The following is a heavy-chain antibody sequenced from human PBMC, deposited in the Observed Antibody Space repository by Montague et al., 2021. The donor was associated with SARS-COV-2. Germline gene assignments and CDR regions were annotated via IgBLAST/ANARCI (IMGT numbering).Heavy chain of an antibody. V-gene: IGHV4-39*02. Sequence: SETLSLTCTVSGGSISSWSYYWGWIRQPPGKGLEWIGSIYYTGSTYYNPSLMSRVTISVDTSKNNYSLNLSSVTAADTAVYYCAGGVTMIVVVLRYDWFDPWGQGTLVTVSS. CDR1: GGSISSWSYY. J-gene: IGHJ5*02. D-gene: IGHD3-22*01. CDR3: AGGVTMIVVVLRYDWFDP. CDR2: IYYTGST.